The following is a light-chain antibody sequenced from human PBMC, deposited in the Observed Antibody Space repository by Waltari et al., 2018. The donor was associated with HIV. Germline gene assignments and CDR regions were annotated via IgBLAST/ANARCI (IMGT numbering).Light chain of an antibody. Sequence: QSALTQPPSASGSPGQSVTIPCPGTNSDIGGYNYVSWYQQHPGKAPKLVISEVTKRPSGVPDRFSGSKSGTTASLTVSGLQAEDEADYYCSSYANKNGFYVVFGGGTKLTVL. CDR2: EVT. CDR3: SSYANKNGFYVV. CDR1: NSDIGGYNY. J-gene: IGLJ2*01. V-gene: IGLV2-8*01.